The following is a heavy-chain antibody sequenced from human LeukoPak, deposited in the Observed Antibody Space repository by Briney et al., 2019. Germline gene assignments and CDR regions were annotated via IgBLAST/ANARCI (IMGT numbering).Heavy chain of an antibody. Sequence: GGSLRLSCAASGFTFSSYWMHCVRQAPGKGLVWVSDISSDGSSTTYADSVKGRFTISRDNAKNTLYLQMNSLRAEDTAVYYCATLTPIITTGIWGQGTLVTVSS. CDR1: GFTFSSYW. J-gene: IGHJ4*02. V-gene: IGHV3-74*01. CDR3: ATLTPIITTGI. D-gene: IGHD3-22*01. CDR2: ISSDGSST.